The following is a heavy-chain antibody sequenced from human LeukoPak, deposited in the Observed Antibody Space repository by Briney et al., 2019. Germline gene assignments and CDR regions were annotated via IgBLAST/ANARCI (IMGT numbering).Heavy chain of an antibody. D-gene: IGHD2-2*01. CDR1: GGSISSGGYY. CDR3: AREESGIVVVPAAYPYDDY. J-gene: IGHJ4*02. Sequence: SETLSLTCTVSGGSISSGGYYWSWIRQHPGKGLEWIGYIYYSGSTYYNPSLKSRVTISVDTSKNQFSLKLSSVTAADTAVYYCAREESGIVVVPAAYPYDDYWGQGTLVTVSS. CDR2: IYYSGST. V-gene: IGHV4-31*03.